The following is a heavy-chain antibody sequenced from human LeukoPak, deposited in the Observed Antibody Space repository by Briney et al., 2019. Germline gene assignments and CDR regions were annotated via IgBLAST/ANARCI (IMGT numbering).Heavy chain of an antibody. Sequence: QAGGSLRLSCATSGFTFSTYWMSWVRQAPGKGLEWVANIKQDGSEKYYADSVTGRFTISRDNAKNLLYLQMNSLRVEDTAVYYCANGDGFDYWGQGTLVTVSS. J-gene: IGHJ4*02. CDR3: ANGDGFDY. D-gene: IGHD5-24*01. CDR2: IKQDGSEK. V-gene: IGHV3-7*01. CDR1: GFTFSTYW.